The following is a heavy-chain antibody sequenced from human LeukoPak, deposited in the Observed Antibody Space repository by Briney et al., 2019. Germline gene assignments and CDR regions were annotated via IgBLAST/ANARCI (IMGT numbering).Heavy chain of an antibody. CDR2: IIPIFGTA. V-gene: IGHV1-69*13. J-gene: IGHJ5*02. Sequence: SVKVSCKASGGTFSSYAISWVRQAPGQGLEWMGGIIPIFGTANYAQKFQGRVTITADESTSTAYMELSSLRSEDTAVYYCARDRTRYCSGGSCYADSNWFGPWGQGTLVTVSS. D-gene: IGHD2-15*01. CDR1: GGTFSSYA. CDR3: ARDRTRYCSGGSCYADSNWFGP.